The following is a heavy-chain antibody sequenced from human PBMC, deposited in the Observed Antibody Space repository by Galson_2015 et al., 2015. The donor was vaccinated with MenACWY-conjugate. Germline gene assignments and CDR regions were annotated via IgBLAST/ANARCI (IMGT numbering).Heavy chain of an antibody. CDR1: TFTFSNAY. J-gene: IGHJ6*03. D-gene: IGHD2-21*01. CDR2: IKSQTDGGKI. Sequence: YLRLSCAGSTFTFSNAYMSWVRQAPGKGLEWDGRIKSQTDGGKIDYAAPVKGRFTISREDSKRSLYLKVNSLKLEDTAVYYCTTHNPDSWGGLLFHFYMDVWGKGTTVTVSS. CDR3: TTHNPDSWGGLLFHFYMDV. V-gene: IGHV3-15*01.